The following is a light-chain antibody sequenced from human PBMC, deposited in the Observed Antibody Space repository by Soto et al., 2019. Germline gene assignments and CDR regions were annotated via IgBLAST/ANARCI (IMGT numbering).Light chain of an antibody. J-gene: IGKJ5*01. Sequence: DILMTQSPASLSVSTGERVTITCRASQGVSNYLAWYQQKPGKVPRLLIYAASNLPSGIPSRFSGSGSGTDFTLTISSLEPEDFAIYYCQKHSNCRITFGQGTQLEIK. V-gene: IGKV3D-11*01. CDR2: AAS. CDR1: QGVSNY. CDR3: QKHSNCRIT.